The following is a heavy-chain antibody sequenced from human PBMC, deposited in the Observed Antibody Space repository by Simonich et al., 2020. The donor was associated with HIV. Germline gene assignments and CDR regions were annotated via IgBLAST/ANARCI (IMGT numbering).Heavy chain of an antibody. V-gene: IGHV3-74*01. CDR3: GRGVENDY. J-gene: IGHJ4*02. CDR2: INSDGNSK. Sequence: EVHLVVSGGGLVQPGGSLRLSCAASGFTFSSYWMHWVRHAPGKGLVWVSRINSDGNSKSYADYVKGRFTISIDNAKNTLYLQRNSRRAEDTAVYYCGRGVENDYWGQGTLVTVSS. CDR1: GFTFSSYW.